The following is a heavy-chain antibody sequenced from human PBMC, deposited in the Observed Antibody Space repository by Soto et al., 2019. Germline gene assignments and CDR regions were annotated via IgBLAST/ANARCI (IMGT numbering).Heavy chain of an antibody. V-gene: IGHV1-69*13. CDR1: GGTLSSYA. D-gene: IGHD1-1*01. CDR2: IIPIFGTA. CDR3: ARVYWKQTSTNYYYYGMDV. J-gene: IGHJ6*02. Sequence: SVKVSCKASGGTLSSYAISWVRQAPGQGLEWMGGIIPIFGTANYAQKFQGRVTITADESTSTAYMELSSLRSEDTAVYYCARVYWKQTSTNYYYYGMDVWGQGTTVTVSS.